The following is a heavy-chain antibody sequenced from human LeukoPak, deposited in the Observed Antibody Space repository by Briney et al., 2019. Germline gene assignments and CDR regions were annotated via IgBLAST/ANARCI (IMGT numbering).Heavy chain of an antibody. CDR2: IYYSGST. Sequence: SETLSLTCTVSAGSISNSHYYWGWLRQPPGKGLEWIGIIYYSGSTYYNPSLKSRVTISVDTSKNQFSLKLRSVTAADTAVYYCARSSGYYRYYFDYWGQETLVTVSS. CDR1: AGSISNSHYY. V-gene: IGHV4-39*01. J-gene: IGHJ4*02. D-gene: IGHD3-22*01. CDR3: ARSSGYYRYYFDY.